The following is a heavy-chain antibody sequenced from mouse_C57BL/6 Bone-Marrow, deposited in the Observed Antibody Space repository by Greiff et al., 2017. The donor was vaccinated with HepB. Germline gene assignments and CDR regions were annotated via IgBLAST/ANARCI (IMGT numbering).Heavy chain of an antibody. D-gene: IGHD2-2*01. CDR2: IYPRDGST. CDR3: ARSGLLWFDYYAMDY. J-gene: IGHJ4*01. Sequence: QVQLQQSAAELVKPGASVKISCKVSGYTFTDHTIHWMKQRPEQGLEWIGYIYPRDGSTKYYEKFKGKATLTADKSSSTAYMQLNSLTSEDSAVYFCARSGLLWFDYYAMDYWGQGTSVTVSS. CDR1: GYTFTDHT. V-gene: IGHV1-78*01.